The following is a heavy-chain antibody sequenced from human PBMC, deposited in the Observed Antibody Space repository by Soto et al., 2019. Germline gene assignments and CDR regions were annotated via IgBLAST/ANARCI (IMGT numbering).Heavy chain of an antibody. Sequence: GGSLRLSCTASGFTFSSYAMHWVRQAPGKGLEWVAVISYDGSNKYYADSVKGRFTISRDNSKNTLYLQMNSLRAEDKDVDYCVRESGYYDSSGYYYYFDYWGQGTLVTVSS. D-gene: IGHD3-22*01. CDR2: ISYDGSNK. CDR3: VRESGYYDSSGYYYYFDY. CDR1: GFTFSSYA. J-gene: IGHJ4*02. V-gene: IGHV3-30-3*01.